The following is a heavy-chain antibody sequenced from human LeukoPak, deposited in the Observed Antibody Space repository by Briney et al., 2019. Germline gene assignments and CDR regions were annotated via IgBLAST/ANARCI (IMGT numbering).Heavy chain of an antibody. D-gene: IGHD3-9*01. J-gene: IGHJ4*02. Sequence: GGSLRLSCAASGFTFSSYAMSWVRQAPGKELEWVSAISGSGGSTYYADSVKGRFTISRDNSKNTLYLQMNSLRAEDTAVYYCACGVYYDILTGYYNSQHFDYWGQGTLVTVSS. CDR1: GFTFSSYA. CDR2: ISGSGGST. CDR3: ACGVYYDILTGYYNSQHFDY. V-gene: IGHV3-23*01.